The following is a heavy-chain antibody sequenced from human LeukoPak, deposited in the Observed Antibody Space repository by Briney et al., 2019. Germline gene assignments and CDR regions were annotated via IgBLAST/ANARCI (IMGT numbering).Heavy chain of an antibody. CDR3: ARDSADDCDILTDLDY. J-gene: IGHJ4*02. CDR2: ISSSSSYI. V-gene: IGHV3-21*01. Sequence: KPGGSLRLSCAASGFTFSSYSMNWVRQAPGKGLEWVSSISSSSSYIYYADSVKGRFTISRDNAKNSLYLQMNSLRAEDTAVYYCARDSADDCDILTDLDYWGQGTLVTVSS. CDR1: GFTFSSYS. D-gene: IGHD3-9*01.